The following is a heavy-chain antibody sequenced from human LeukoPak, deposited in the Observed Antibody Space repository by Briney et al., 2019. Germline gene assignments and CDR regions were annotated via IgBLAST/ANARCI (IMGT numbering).Heavy chain of an antibody. CDR2: INHSGST. CDR1: GGSFSGYY. Sequence: PSETLSLTYAVYGGSFSGYYWSWIRQPPGKGLEWIGEINHSGSTNYNPSLKSRVTISVDTSKNQFSLKLSSVTAADTAVYYCAGGCSSTSCYSNFDYWGQGTLVTVSS. J-gene: IGHJ4*02. D-gene: IGHD2-2*01. CDR3: AGGCSSTSCYSNFDY. V-gene: IGHV4-34*01.